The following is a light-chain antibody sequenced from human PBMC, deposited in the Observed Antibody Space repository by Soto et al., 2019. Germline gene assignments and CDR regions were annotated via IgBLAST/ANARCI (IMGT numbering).Light chain of an antibody. CDR2: GAS. V-gene: IGKV3-15*01. CDR3: QQYNKWPRT. CDR1: QSVSSK. Sequence: EIVMTQSPATLSVSPEERATLSCTASQSVSSKLAWYQQKAGQAPRLLIYGASTRATGIPVRFSGSGSGTEFTLTISSLQSEDFAVYHCQQYNKWPRTFGQGTKV. J-gene: IGKJ1*01.